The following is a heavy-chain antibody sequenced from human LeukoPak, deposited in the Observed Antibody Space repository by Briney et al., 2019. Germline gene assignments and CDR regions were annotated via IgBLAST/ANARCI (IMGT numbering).Heavy chain of an antibody. V-gene: IGHV3-73*01. CDR3: VKVHLVWPYSSGWNGPGADY. CDR2: IRSKANNYET. D-gene: IGHD6-19*01. Sequence: PGGSLRLSCAASGFTFSGSAIHWVRRASGKGLEWVGRIRSKANNYETTYAPSVRGRFTISRDNSKNTLYLQMNTLRPEDTAVYYCVKVHLVWPYSSGWNGPGADYWGRGALVTVSS. CDR1: GFTFSGSA. J-gene: IGHJ4*02.